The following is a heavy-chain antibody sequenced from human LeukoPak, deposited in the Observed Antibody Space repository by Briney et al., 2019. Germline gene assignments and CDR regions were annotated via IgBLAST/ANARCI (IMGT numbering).Heavy chain of an antibody. CDR2: ISAYNGNT. Sequence: ASVKVSCKASCHTFTSYGISWVRQAPGQGLEWMGWISAYNGNTNYAQKLQGRVTMTTDTSTSTAYMELRSLRSDDTAVYYCAIAAAGIVDPWGQGTLVTVSS. CDR3: AIAAAGIVDP. CDR1: CHTFTSYG. D-gene: IGHD6-13*01. V-gene: IGHV1-18*01. J-gene: IGHJ5*02.